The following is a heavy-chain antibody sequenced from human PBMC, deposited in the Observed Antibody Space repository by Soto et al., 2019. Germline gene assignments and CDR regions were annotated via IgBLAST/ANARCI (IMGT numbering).Heavy chain of an antibody. D-gene: IGHD4-4*01. J-gene: IGHJ4*02. V-gene: IGHV1-18*01. CDR2: LNTYNGNT. Sequence: QIQLVQSEGEVRQPGASVKVSCKTSVYTFTNYGVTWVRQAPGQGLEWMGWLNTYNGNTKYAQKLQGRVTMTTDTSTSTAYVELRSLRSDDTAVYYCAIAQTPTESDFWGQGTLVTVSS. CDR3: AIAQTPTESDF. CDR1: VYTFTNYG.